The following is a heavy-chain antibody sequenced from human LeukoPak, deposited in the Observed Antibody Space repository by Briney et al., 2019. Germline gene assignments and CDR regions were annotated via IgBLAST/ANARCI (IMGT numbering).Heavy chain of an antibody. J-gene: IGHJ6*02. CDR2: ISSSGSTI. CDR3: ATSATGDYYYGMDV. D-gene: IGHD3-10*01. Sequence: GGSLRLSCAASGFTFSDYYMSWIRQAPGKGLEWVSYISSSGSTIYYADSVKGRFTVSRDNAKNSLYLRMNSLRAEDTAVYYCATSATGDYYYGMDVWGQGTTVTVSS. CDR1: GFTFSDYY. V-gene: IGHV3-11*01.